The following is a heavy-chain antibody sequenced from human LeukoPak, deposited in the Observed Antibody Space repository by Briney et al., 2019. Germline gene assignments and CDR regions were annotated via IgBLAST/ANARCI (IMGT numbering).Heavy chain of an antibody. Sequence: PSETLSLTCAVSVGSISSGNWWTWVRQSPGKGLEWIGEIYHNGNLNYNPSIKSRVTISADSFKNQFSLKLTSVTAADTAVYYCARHSQYSYGLLYFFDFWGQGTLVTVSS. CDR2: IYHNGNL. J-gene: IGHJ4*02. D-gene: IGHD5-18*01. CDR3: ARHSQYSYGLLYFFDF. V-gene: IGHV4/OR15-8*02. CDR1: VGSISSGNW.